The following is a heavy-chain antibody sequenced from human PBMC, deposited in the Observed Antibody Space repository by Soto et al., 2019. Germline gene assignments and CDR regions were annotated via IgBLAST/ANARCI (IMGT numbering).Heavy chain of an antibody. V-gene: IGHV3-48*02. CDR1: GFTFSNYA. CDR2: ISIGSGSI. CDR3: VRDDRWAFDF. D-gene: IGHD3-22*01. Sequence: EVRLVESGGGLVQPGGSLRVSCAASGFTFSNYAMNWVRQAPGKGLEWVSYISIGSGSIFYADSVKGRFTISRDDAKNSLYLQMNTLRDEDTAVYYCVRDDRWAFDFWGQGTMVTVSS. J-gene: IGHJ3*01.